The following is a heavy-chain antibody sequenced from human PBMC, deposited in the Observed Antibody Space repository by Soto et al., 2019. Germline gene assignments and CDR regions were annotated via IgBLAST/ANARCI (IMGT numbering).Heavy chain of an antibody. CDR2: INPNSGGT. J-gene: IGHJ4*02. CDR3: ARGYYDFRSGYLLDY. V-gene: IGHV1-2*04. CDR1: GYTFTGYY. Sequence: ASVKVSCKASGYTFTGYYMHWVRQAPGQGLEWMGWINPNSGGTNYAQKFQGWVTMTRDTSISTAYMELSRLRSDDTAVYYCARGYYDFRSGYLLDYWGQATLVTVSS. D-gene: IGHD3-3*01.